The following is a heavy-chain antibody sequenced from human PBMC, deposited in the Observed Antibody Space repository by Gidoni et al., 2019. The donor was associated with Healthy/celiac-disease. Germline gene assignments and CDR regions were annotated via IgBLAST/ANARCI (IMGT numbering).Heavy chain of an antibody. J-gene: IGHJ6*02. CDR2: ISWNSGSI. D-gene: IGHD4-17*01. V-gene: IGHV3-9*01. CDR3: AKASCFHTVCGGMDV. Sequence: EVQLVESGGGLVQPGRSLRLSCAASGFTFDDYAMHWVRQAPGKGLEWVSGISWNSGSIGYADSVKGRFTISRDNAKNSLYLQMNSLRAEDTALYYCAKASCFHTVCGGMDVWGQGTTVTVSS. CDR1: GFTFDDYA.